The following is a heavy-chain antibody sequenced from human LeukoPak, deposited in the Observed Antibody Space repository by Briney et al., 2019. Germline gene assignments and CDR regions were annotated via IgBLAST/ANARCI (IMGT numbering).Heavy chain of an antibody. J-gene: IGHJ4*02. Sequence: SETLSLTCTVSGYPISSGYYWGWIRQPPGKGLEWIGSIYHSGSTYYNPSLKSRVTISVDTSKNQFSLKLSSVTAADTAVYYCARVGVDCSGGSCYQYYFDYWGQGTLVTVSS. CDR3: ARVGVDCSGGSCYQYYFDY. CDR2: IYHSGST. CDR1: GYPISSGYY. V-gene: IGHV4-38-2*02. D-gene: IGHD2-15*01.